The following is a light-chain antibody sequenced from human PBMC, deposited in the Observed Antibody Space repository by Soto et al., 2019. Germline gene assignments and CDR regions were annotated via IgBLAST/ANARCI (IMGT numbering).Light chain of an antibody. J-gene: IGLJ3*02. V-gene: IGLV2-14*03. CDR3: SSYTSSATIV. Sequence: QSVRSQPASGSGSPGHSITISCTGTSFDVGGYYHVSWYEQHPGKAPKLIIYDVSNRPSGVSNRFSGSKSGNTASLTISGLQAEDEADYFCSSYTSSATIVFGGGTKVTVL. CDR1: SFDVGGYYH. CDR2: DVS.